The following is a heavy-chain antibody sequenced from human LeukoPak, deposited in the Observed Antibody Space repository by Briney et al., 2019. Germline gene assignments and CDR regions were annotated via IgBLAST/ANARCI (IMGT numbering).Heavy chain of an antibody. Sequence: SVKVSCKASGGTFSSYAISWVRQAPGQGLEWMGRIIPILGIANYAQKFQGRVTITADKSTSTAYMELSSLRSEDTAVYYCARGSVRYGSGSYYAYWGQGTLVTVSS. CDR1: GGTFSSYA. V-gene: IGHV1-69*04. J-gene: IGHJ4*02. CDR3: ARGSVRYGSGSYYAY. D-gene: IGHD3-10*01. CDR2: IIPILGIA.